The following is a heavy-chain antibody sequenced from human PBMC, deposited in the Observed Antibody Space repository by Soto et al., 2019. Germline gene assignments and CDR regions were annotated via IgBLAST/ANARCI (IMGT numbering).Heavy chain of an antibody. J-gene: IGHJ2*01. V-gene: IGHV1-18*04. D-gene: IGHD2-21*02. Sequence: ASVKVSCKASGYTFTSYGISWVRQAPGQGLEWMGWISAYNGNTTYAQKLQGRVTMTTDTSTSTAYMELRSLRSDDTAVYYCAREAPDYGGNSGWYFDLWGRGTLVTVSS. CDR1: GYTFTSYG. CDR3: AREAPDYGGNSGWYFDL. CDR2: ISAYNGNT.